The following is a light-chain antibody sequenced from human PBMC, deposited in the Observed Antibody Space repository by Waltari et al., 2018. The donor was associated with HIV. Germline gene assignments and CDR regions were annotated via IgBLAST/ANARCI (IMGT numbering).Light chain of an antibody. J-gene: IGLJ1*01. CDR2: AKN. Sequence: SSELTQDPAVSVALGQTVKITCQGDSLRSYYATWYHKKPGQAPVLVISAKNSRPSGSPDRVSGSSSGNTASLTIIGGQAEDEGDYYCNSGDRTEKSYVVGTGTSITV. V-gene: IGLV3-19*01. CDR3: NSGDRTEKSYV. CDR1: SLRSYY.